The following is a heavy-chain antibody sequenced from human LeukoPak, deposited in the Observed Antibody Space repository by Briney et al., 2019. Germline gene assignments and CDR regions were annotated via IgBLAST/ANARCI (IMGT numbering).Heavy chain of an antibody. D-gene: IGHD6-13*01. CDR3: ARGVMTGYSSSWHFDY. V-gene: IGHV4-59*01. CDR1: GGSISSYY. J-gene: IGHJ4*02. CDR2: IYYSGST. Sequence: SETLSLTCTVSGGSISSYYWSWIRQPPGKGLEWIGYIYYSGSTNYNPSLKSRVTISVDTSRNHFSLKLSSVTAADTAVYYCARGVMTGYSSSWHFDYWGQGTLVTVSS.